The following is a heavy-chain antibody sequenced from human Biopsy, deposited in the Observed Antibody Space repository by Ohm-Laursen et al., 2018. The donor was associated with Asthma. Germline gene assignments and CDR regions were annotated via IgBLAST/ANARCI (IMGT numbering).Heavy chain of an antibody. CDR2: VSSDAHNK. CDR1: GFVFSQCG. V-gene: IGHV3-30*03. CDR3: ARQSGQDYGDSSGFDI. D-gene: IGHD3-22*01. J-gene: IGHJ3*02. Sequence: SFRLSCTASGFVFSQCGMHWVRQGPGKGLEWVALVSSDAHNKYYEDSVKGRFTISRDNSRNRLYLQINRLTVEDSAVYFCARQSGQDYGDSSGFDIWGQGTKVAVSS.